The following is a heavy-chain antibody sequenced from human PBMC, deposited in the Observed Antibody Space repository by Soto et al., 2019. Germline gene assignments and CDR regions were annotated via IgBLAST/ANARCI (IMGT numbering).Heavy chain of an antibody. CDR1: GFTFSSYG. V-gene: IGHV3-30*18. CDR3: AKDLAAAAPPYYYYGMDV. D-gene: IGHD6-13*01. J-gene: IGHJ6*02. CDR2: ISYDGSNK. Sequence: QPGGSLRLSCAASGFTFSSYGMHWVRQAPGKGLEWVAVISYDGSNKYYADSVKGRFTISRDNSKNTLYLQMNSLRAEDTAVYYCAKDLAAAAPPYYYYGMDVWGQGTTVTVSS.